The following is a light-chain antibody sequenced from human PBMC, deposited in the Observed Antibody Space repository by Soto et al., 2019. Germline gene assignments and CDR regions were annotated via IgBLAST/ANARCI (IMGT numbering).Light chain of an antibody. Sequence: EIVMTQSPATLSVSPGERATLSCRASQSVSSNLAWYQQKPGQSPRLLIYGASTRATGIPARFSGSGSGTDFTLTISSLQSEDFAVYYCQQYNNWPVTFGQGTKVDI. J-gene: IGKJ1*01. CDR1: QSVSSN. CDR2: GAS. V-gene: IGKV3-15*01. CDR3: QQYNNWPVT.